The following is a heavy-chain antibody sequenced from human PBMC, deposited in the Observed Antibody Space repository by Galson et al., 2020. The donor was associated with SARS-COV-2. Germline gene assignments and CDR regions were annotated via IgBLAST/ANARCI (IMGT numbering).Heavy chain of an antibody. D-gene: IGHD4-4*01. CDR2: ITCDGGST. V-gene: IGHV3-43*01. Sequence: GGSLRLSCAASGFTFDDYSMHWVRQAPGKGLEWVSLITCDGGSTYYADSVKGRFTISRDNSKNSLYLQMNSLRTEDTALYYCAKDYIQYTYYYGMDVWGQGTTVTVSS. CDR3: AKDYIQYTYYYGMDV. J-gene: IGHJ6*02. CDR1: GFTFDDYS.